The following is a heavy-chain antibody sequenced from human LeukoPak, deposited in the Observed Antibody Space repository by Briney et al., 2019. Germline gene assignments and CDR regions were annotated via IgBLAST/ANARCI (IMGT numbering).Heavy chain of an antibody. CDR1: GYSFTSYW. J-gene: IGHJ4*02. CDR2: IYPGDSDT. D-gene: IGHD3-3*01. V-gene: IGHV5-51*01. CDR3: ARAPRYDFWSGYNDY. Sequence: GESLKISCQGSGYSFTSYWIGWVRQMPGKGLEWMGIIYPGDSDTRYSPSFQGQVTISADKSISTAYLQWSSLKASDTAMYYCARAPRYDFWSGYNDYWGQGTLVTVSS.